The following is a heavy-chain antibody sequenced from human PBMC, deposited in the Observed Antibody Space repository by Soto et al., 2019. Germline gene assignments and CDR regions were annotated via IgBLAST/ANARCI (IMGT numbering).Heavy chain of an antibody. J-gene: IGHJ6*03. CDR2: ISGSGGST. D-gene: IGHD6-13*01. V-gene: IGHV3-23*01. CDR3: ATPPYSSSWSSYYYMDV. CDR1: GFTFSSYA. Sequence: EVQLLESGGGLVQPGGSLRLSCAASGFTFSSYAMSWVRQAPGKGLEWVSAISGSGGSTYYADSVKGRFTISRDNSKNTLYLQMNSLRAEDTAVYYCATPPYSSSWSSYYYMDVWGKGTTVTVSS.